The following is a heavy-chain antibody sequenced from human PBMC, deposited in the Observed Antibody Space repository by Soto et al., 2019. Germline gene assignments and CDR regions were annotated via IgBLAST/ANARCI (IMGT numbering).Heavy chain of an antibody. D-gene: IGHD1-1*01. Sequence: QVQLVQSGPEVMRPGASVRVSCKGSRYTFTSYDIFWVRQSPGQGLEWMGWIKTASGDTDSAQKFRGRVAMTRHTSISTAYMELNNLVADDTAVYYCARRSRTYLNEVIFDPGGQGTLVTVAS. CDR2: IKTASGDT. J-gene: IGHJ5*02. CDR3: ARRSRTYLNEVIFDP. V-gene: IGHV1-2*02. CDR1: RYTFTSYD.